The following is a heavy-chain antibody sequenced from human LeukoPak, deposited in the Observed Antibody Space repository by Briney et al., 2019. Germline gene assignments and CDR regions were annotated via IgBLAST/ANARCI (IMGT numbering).Heavy chain of an antibody. CDR2: IYYSGST. V-gene: IGHV4-59*08. J-gene: IGHJ6*02. Sequence: SETLSLTCTVSGGSISSYYWSWIRQPPGKGLEWIGNIYYSGSTNYNPSLKSRVTISVDTSKNQFSLRLSSVTAADTAVYYCARLDTTMVMGYYYYNGLDVWGQGTAVAVSS. CDR1: GGSISSYY. CDR3: ARLDTTMVMGYYYYNGLDV. D-gene: IGHD5-18*01.